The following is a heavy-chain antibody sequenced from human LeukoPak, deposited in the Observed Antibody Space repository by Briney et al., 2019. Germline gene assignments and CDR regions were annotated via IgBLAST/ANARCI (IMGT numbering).Heavy chain of an antibody. V-gene: IGHV1-8*03. CDR1: RGAFTRAA. D-gene: IGHD4-17*01. CDR3: ARRVSYGDFDY. J-gene: IGHJ4*02. Sequence: ASVKVSCKASRGAFTRAAVSWVRQAPGQGLEWMGWMNPNSGNTGYAQKFQGRVTITRNTSISTAYMQLSSLRSEDTAVYYCARRVSYGDFDYWGQGTLVTVSS. CDR2: MNPNSGNT.